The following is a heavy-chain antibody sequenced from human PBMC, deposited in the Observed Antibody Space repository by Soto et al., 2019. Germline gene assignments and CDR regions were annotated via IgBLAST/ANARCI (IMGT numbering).Heavy chain of an antibody. CDR3: ATRAGELAD. CDR1: GFTFNTYW. Sequence: EVQLVESGGGLVQPGGSLRLSCAASGFTFNTYWMSWIRQAPGKGLEWVANINEDGNKKDYVDSVRGRFTISRDNAKTIVHLRMNSMRVEDRAVYYCATRAGELADWGQGTLVTVSS. D-gene: IGHD1-1*01. V-gene: IGHV3-7*01. J-gene: IGHJ4*02. CDR2: INEDGNKK.